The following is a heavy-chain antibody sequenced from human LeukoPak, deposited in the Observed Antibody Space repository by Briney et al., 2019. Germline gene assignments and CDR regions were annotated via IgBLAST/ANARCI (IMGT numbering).Heavy chain of an antibody. CDR3: ASLTAHYYHSSAGFDI. V-gene: IGHV5-51*01. J-gene: IGHJ3*02. D-gene: IGHD3-22*01. CDR2: IYPGDSDT. CDR1: GYSFTSYW. Sequence: GESLKISCKGSGYSFTSYWIGWVRQMPGKGLEWMGIIYPGDSDTRYSPSFQGQVTISADKSISTAYLQWSSLKASDTAMYYCASLTAHYYHSSAGFDIWGQGTMVTVSS.